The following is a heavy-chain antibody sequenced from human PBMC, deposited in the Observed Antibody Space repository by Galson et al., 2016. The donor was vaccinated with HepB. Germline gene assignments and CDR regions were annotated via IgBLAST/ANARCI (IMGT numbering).Heavy chain of an antibody. J-gene: IGHJ4*02. D-gene: IGHD3-9*01. CDR3: TKNVWGYFDFYYSDL. CDR2: ISSNGDST. V-gene: IGHV3-23*01. Sequence: SPRLSCAASGFTFKSYPMSWVRQAPGKGLEWVAGISSNGDSTHYADSVTGRFTISRDISRRVLYLQMNSLRAEDTAVYYCTKNVWGYFDFYYSDLWGQGTLVIVSS. CDR1: GFTFKSYP.